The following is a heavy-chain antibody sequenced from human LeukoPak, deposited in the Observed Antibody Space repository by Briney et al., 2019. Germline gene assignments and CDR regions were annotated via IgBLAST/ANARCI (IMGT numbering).Heavy chain of an antibody. CDR2: INHSGST. J-gene: IGHJ6*02. D-gene: IGHD2-2*01. CDR1: GGSFSGYY. V-gene: IGHV4-34*01. Sequence: SETLSLTCAVYGGSFSGYYWSWIRQSPGKGLEWIGEINHSGSTNYNPSLKSRVTISVDTSKNQFSLKLSSVTAADTAVYYCARGHRSRLYGMDVWGQGTTVTVSS. CDR3: ARGHRSRLYGMDV.